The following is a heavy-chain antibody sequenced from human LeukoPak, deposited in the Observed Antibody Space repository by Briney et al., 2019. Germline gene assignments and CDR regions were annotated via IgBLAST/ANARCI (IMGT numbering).Heavy chain of an antibody. D-gene: IGHD6-13*01. CDR3: ASTPYSSSWYIDWYFDL. CDR2: IYPGDSDT. V-gene: IGHV5-51*01. J-gene: IGHJ2*01. CDR1: GYSFTSYW. Sequence: GESLKISCKGPGYSFTSYWIGWVRQMPGKGLEWMGIIYPGDSDTRYSPSFQGQVTISADKSISTAYLQWSSLKASDTAMYYCASTPYSSSWYIDWYFDLWGRGTLVTVSS.